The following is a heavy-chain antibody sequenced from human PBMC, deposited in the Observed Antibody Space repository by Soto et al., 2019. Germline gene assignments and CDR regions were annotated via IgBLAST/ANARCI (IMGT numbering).Heavy chain of an antibody. Sequence: EVQLVESGGGVMQPGGSLRLSCAASGLDFGVYPMNWVRQAPGKGLEWVSYIGARGFPIYYADSVRGRFAMSRGNANNSVFLQMDSLRAEDTAQYFCATEPFDYWGRGALVTVSS. CDR1: GLDFGVYP. V-gene: IGHV3-48*04. CDR2: IGARGFPI. CDR3: ATEPFDY. J-gene: IGHJ4*02.